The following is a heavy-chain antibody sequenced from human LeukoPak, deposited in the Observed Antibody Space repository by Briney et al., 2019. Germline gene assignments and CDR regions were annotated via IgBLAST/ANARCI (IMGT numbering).Heavy chain of an antibody. CDR1: GFTFSSYA. D-gene: IGHD6-13*01. CDR2: ISYDGSNK. CDR3: ARDSKRAAGTIRWHFDY. J-gene: IGHJ4*02. V-gene: IGHV3-30-3*01. Sequence: GGSLRLSCAASGFTFSSYAMHWVRQAPGKGLEWVAVISYDGSNKYYADSVKGRFTISRDNSKNTLYLQMNGLRAEDTAVYYCARDSKRAAGTIRWHFDYWGQGTLVTVSS.